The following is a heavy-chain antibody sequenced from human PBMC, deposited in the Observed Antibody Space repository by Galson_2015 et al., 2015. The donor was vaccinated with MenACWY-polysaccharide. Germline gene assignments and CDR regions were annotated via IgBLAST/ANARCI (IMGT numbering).Heavy chain of an antibody. V-gene: IGHV3-23*01. CDR2: ISGNGGGT. J-gene: IGHJ5*02. CDR1: GFTFSTYA. Sequence: SLRLSCAASGFTFSTYAMSWVRQAPGKGSEWVSFISGNGGGTVYVDSVKGRFTISRDNSKNMLDLQMNSLRFEATAVYYCAKTRRADAADDPWGQGTLVTVSS. D-gene: IGHD5-18*01. CDR3: AKTRRADAADDP.